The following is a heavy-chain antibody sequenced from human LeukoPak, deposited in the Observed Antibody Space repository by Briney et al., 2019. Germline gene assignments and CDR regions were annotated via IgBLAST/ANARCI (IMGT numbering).Heavy chain of an antibody. D-gene: IGHD3-9*01. J-gene: IGHJ4*02. Sequence: GASVKVSCKASGYTFTGYYMHWVRQAPGQGLEWMGWINPNSGGTNYAQKFQGWVTMTRDTSISTAYMELSRLRSDDTAVYYCARDRGYDILTGCCLDYWGQGTLVTVSS. V-gene: IGHV1-2*04. CDR1: GYTFTGYY. CDR3: ARDRGYDILTGCCLDY. CDR2: INPNSGGT.